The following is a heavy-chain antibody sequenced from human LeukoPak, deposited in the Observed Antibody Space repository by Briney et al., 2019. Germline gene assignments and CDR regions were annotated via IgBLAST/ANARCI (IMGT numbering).Heavy chain of an antibody. CDR3: AREGCRGGSCYFYHY. V-gene: IGHV1-2*02. Sequence: GASVKVSCKASGYTFTGYYMHWVRQAPGQGLEWMGWINPNSGGTNYAQKFQGRVTMTRDTSISTAYMELSRLRSDDTAVYYCAREGCRGGSCYFYHYWGQGTLVTVSS. J-gene: IGHJ4*02. CDR2: INPNSGGT. CDR1: GYTFTGYY. D-gene: IGHD2-15*01.